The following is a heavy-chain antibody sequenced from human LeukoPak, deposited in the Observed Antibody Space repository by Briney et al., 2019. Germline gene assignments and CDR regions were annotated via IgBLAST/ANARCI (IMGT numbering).Heavy chain of an antibody. CDR3: ARSWGEDY. Sequence: SETLSLTCTVSGGSVSSSSSYWSWIRQPPGKGLEWIGYIYYSGSTNYNPSLKSRVTISVDTSKNQLSLKLSSVTAADTAVYYCARSWGEDYWGQGTLVTVSS. J-gene: IGHJ4*02. D-gene: IGHD3-16*01. CDR1: GGSVSSSSSY. V-gene: IGHV4-61*01. CDR2: IYYSGST.